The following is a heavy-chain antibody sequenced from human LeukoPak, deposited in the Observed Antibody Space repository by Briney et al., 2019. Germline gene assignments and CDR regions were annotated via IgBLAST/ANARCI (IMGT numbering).Heavy chain of an antibody. CDR1: GGSFSGYY. Sequence: SETLSLTCAVYGGSFSGYYWSWIRQPPGKGLEWIGEINHSGSTNYNPSLKSRVTISVDTSKNQFSLKLSSVTAADTAVYYCASFTLEYGSGSYYGGAWSSWGQETLVTVSS. CDR3: ASFTLEYGSGSYYGGAWSS. CDR2: INHSGST. D-gene: IGHD3-10*01. V-gene: IGHV4-34*01. J-gene: IGHJ5*02.